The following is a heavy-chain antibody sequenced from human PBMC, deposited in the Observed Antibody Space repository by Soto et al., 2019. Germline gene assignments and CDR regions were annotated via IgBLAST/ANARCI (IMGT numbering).Heavy chain of an antibody. V-gene: IGHV4-61*01. Sequence: PSETLSLTCTVSGGSVSSGSYYWSWSRQPPGKGLEWIGYIYYSGSTNYNPSLKSRVTISVDTSKNQFSLKLSSVTTADTAVYYCARVRLRLMVPDWFDPWGQGTLVTVSS. CDR2: IYYSGST. CDR3: ARVRLRLMVPDWFDP. CDR1: GGSVSSGSYY. J-gene: IGHJ5*02. D-gene: IGHD5-12*01.